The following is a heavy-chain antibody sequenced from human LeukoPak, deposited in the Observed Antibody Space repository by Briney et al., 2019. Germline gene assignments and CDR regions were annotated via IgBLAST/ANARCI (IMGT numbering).Heavy chain of an antibody. J-gene: IGHJ4*02. CDR3: ARGVRIAVAGYIDY. CDR1: GFTFSSYE. CDR2: ISSSGSTI. D-gene: IGHD6-19*01. V-gene: IGHV3-48*03. Sequence: GGSLRLSCAASGFTFSSYEMNWVRQAPGKGLEWVSYISSSGSTIYYADSVKGRFTISRDNAKNSLYLQMNSLRAEDTAVYYCARGVRIAVAGYIDYWGQGTLVTVSS.